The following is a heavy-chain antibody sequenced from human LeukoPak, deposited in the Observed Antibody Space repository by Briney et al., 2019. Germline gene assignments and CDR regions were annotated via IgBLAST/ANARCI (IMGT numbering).Heavy chain of an antibody. CDR3: AREGPLYGGNAYFDY. V-gene: IGHV4-34*01. Sequence: SETLSLTCAVYGGSFSGYYWSWIRQPPGKGLEWIGEINHSGRTNYNPSLKSRVTISVDTSKNQFSLKLSSVTAADTAVYYCAREGPLYGGNAYFDYWGQGTLVTVSS. CDR2: INHSGRT. D-gene: IGHD4-23*01. J-gene: IGHJ4*02. CDR1: GGSFSGYY.